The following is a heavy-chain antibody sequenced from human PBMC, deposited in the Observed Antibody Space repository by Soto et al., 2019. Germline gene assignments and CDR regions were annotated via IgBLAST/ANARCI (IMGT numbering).Heavy chain of an antibody. Sequence: GGSLRLSCAASGFTFSGSAMHWVRQASGKGLEWVGRIRSKANSYATAYAASVKGRFTISRDDSKNTAYLQMNSLKTEDTAVYYCTRHDDIVVVVAASYYYYYYGMDVWGQGTTVTVSS. CDR2: IRSKANSYAT. J-gene: IGHJ6*02. D-gene: IGHD2-15*01. CDR1: GFTFSGSA. CDR3: TRHDDIVVVVAASYYYYYYGMDV. V-gene: IGHV3-73*01.